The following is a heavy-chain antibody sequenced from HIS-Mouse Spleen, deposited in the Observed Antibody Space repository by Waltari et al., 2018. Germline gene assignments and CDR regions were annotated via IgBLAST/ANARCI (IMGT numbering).Heavy chain of an antibody. D-gene: IGHD6-19*01. J-gene: IGHJ6*02. CDR3: ARGTSTGWYYYYYGMDV. CDR2: IYYSGST. Sequence: QVQLQESGPGLVKPSETLSLTCTVSGGSISSYYWRWIRQPPGKGLEWIGYIYYSGSTNYNPSLKSRVTISVDTSKNQFSLKLSSVTAADTAVYYCARGTSTGWYYYYYGMDVWGQGTTVTVSS. V-gene: IGHV4-59*01. CDR1: GGSISSYY.